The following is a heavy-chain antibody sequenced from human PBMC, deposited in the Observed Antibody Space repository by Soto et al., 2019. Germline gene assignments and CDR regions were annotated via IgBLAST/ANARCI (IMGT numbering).Heavy chain of an antibody. Sequence: QITLKESGPTLVKPTQTLTLTCTFSGFSFSTDGMGVGWIRQPPGKALEWLALIYWDDDKRFSPSLKSRLTITKDGSRNQVVLTLTNLDPADTGTYYCAHVYWAASGTRYYFAYWGQGTLVTVSS. CDR1: GFSFSTDGMG. CDR3: AHVYWAASGTRYYFAY. V-gene: IGHV2-5*02. J-gene: IGHJ4*02. D-gene: IGHD1-7*01. CDR2: IYWDDDK.